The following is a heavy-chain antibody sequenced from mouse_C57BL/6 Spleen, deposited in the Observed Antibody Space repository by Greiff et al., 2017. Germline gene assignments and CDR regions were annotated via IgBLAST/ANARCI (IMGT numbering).Heavy chain of an antibody. V-gene: IGHV5-4*01. J-gene: IGHJ1*03. CDR2: ISDGGSYT. Sequence: EVQRVESGGGLVKPGGSLKLSCAASGFTFSSYAMSWVRQTPEKRLEWVATISDGGSYTYYPDNVKGRFTISRDNAKNNLYLQMSHLKSEDTAMYYCARDGHVPSITTVVATRYFDVWGTGTTVTVSS. D-gene: IGHD1-1*01. CDR1: GFTFSSYA. CDR3: ARDGHVPSITTVVATRYFDV.